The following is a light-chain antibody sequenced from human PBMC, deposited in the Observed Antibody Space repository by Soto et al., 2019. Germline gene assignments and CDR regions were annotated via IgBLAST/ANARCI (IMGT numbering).Light chain of an antibody. CDR2: DAS. CDR3: QQRRSWQVT. CDR1: QSINTY. Sequence: ENVLTQSPATLSLSPGEGATLSCRASQSINTYLAWYQQKPGQAPRLLIYDASKRATGIPARFSGSGYGTNFTLTISSLEPEDFAVYYCQQRRSWQVTFGQGTRLEIK. J-gene: IGKJ5*01. V-gene: IGKV3D-11*02.